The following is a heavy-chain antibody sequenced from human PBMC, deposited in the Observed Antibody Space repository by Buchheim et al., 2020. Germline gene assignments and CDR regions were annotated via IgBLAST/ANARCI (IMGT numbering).Heavy chain of an antibody. CDR3: ARGFGDYGEYFQH. CDR1: GLTISSYG. J-gene: IGHJ1*01. D-gene: IGHD4-17*01. CDR2: IWYDGSNK. Sequence: QVQLVESGGGVVQPGRSLRLSCAASGLTISSYGMHWVRQAPGKGLEWVAVIWYDGSNKYYADSVRGRFTISRDNSKNQMYLQMNSLRAEDTAVYYCARGFGDYGEYFQHWGQGTL. V-gene: IGHV3-33*01.